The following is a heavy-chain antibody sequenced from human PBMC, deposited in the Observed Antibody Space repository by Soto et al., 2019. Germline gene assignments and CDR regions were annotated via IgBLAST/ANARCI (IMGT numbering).Heavy chain of an antibody. V-gene: IGHV4-4*07. CDR2: IYISGNT. Sequence: QVQLQESGPGLVNPSETLSLTCSVSGGSVSSHSWSWVRQPAGKGLEWIGRIYISGNTKYNPSFKSRVTMSVDTSKNQVSLRLSSVTAADTAVYYCARELKPYNSGWYFTLSWGQGTLVTVSS. J-gene: IGHJ5*02. CDR3: ARELKPYNSGWYFTLS. CDR1: GGSVSSHS. D-gene: IGHD6-19*01.